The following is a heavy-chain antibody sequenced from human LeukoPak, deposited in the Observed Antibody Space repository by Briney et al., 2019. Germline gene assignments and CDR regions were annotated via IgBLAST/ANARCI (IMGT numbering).Heavy chain of an antibody. Sequence: SETLSLTCTVSGGSITTYFWSWIRQAPGKGLEWIGFINYSGSTNSNPALKSRLTMSIDTSRNHFSLKLSSVTAADTAVYYCARGLYCGGVCYPDGFDIWGQGGIVTVSS. D-gene: IGHD2-21*02. CDR1: GGSITTYF. J-gene: IGHJ3*02. CDR3: ARGLYCGGVCYPDGFDI. CDR2: INYSGST. V-gene: IGHV4-59*01.